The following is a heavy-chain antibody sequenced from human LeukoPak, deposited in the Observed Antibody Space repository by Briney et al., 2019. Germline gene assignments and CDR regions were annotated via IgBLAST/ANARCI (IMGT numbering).Heavy chain of an antibody. CDR2: IIPILGIA. V-gene: IGHV1-69*04. J-gene: IGHJ5*02. Sequence: ASVKVSCKASGGTFSSYAISWVRQAPGQGLEWMGRIIPILGIANYAQKFQGRVTITADKSTSTAYMELSSLRSEDTAVYYCAGVRYSSGWYVGGWFDPWGQGTLVTVSS. CDR3: AGVRYSSGWYVGGWFDP. CDR1: GGTFSSYA. D-gene: IGHD6-19*01.